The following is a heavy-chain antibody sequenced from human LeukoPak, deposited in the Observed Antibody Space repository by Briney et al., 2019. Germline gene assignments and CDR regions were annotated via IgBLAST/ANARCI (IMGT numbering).Heavy chain of an antibody. J-gene: IGHJ4*02. V-gene: IGHV3-21*01. CDR1: GFTFSSYS. D-gene: IGHD5-18*01. CDR3: ARDRSVDTAMVFDY. CDR2: ISSSSSYI. Sequence: GGSLRLSCAASGFTFSSYSMNWVRQAPGMGLEWVSSISSSSSYIYYADSVKGRFTISRDNAKNSLYLQMNSLRAEDTAVYYCARDRSVDTAMVFDYWGQGTLVTVSS.